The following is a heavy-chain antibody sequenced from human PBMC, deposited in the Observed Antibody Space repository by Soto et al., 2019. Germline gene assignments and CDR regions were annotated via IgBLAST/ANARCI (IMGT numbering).Heavy chain of an antibody. D-gene: IGHD1-26*01. CDR2: ISGGGGST. Sequence: PGGSLRLSCVVSGFTFNSYAMSWVRQAPGKGLEWVSTISGGGGSTYYADSVKGRFTISRDNSKSTVYLQMNSLRAEDTAVYYCAKYPGGGTYYIYYLDYWGQGTLVTVSS. CDR3: AKYPGGGTYYIYYLDY. J-gene: IGHJ4*02. V-gene: IGHV3-23*01. CDR1: GFTFNSYA.